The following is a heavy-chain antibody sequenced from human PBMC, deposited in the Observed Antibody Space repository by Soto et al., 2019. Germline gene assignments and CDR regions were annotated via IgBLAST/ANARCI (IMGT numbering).Heavy chain of an antibody. CDR1: GDAVGSGQSY. CDR2: ASVTGAM. D-gene: IGHD3-10*01. V-gene: IGHV4-61*01. CDR3: ARGRADSAGSSLGRRMDV. Sequence: QVQLQESGPGLVKPSETLSLLCFVSGDAVGSGQSYWNWARQAPGKGLEWIGHASVTGAMKYSASLTSRVTTSVDTSKRRIALALTSVPAADSGTYFCARGRADSAGSSLGRRMDVWGQGTTVTVAS. J-gene: IGHJ6*02.